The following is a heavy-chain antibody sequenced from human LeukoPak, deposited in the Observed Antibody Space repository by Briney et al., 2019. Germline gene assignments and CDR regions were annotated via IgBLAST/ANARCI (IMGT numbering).Heavy chain of an antibody. D-gene: IGHD6-13*01. CDR3: ARVSSSWYLYGAFDI. J-gene: IGHJ3*02. CDR1: GGSVSSGAYH. Sequence: SETLSLTCTVSGGSVSSGAYHWSWIRQHPGKGLEWIGYIYYSGSTYNNPSLKSRVTISVDTSKNQFSLNLSSVTAADTAVYYCARVSSSWYLYGAFDIWGQGTMVTVSS. V-gene: IGHV4-31*02. CDR2: IYYSGST.